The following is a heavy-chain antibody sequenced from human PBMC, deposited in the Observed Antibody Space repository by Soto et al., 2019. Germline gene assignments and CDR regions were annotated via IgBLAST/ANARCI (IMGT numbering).Heavy chain of an antibody. CDR1: GGSISKFY. CDR2: VSATGTT. J-gene: IGHJ5*02. CDR3: VRDGSKTLRDWFDP. D-gene: IGHD4-17*01. V-gene: IGHV4-4*07. Sequence: QVQLQESGPGLVKPSETLSLTCSVSGGSISKFYWSWIRKTGGTGLEWMGRVSATGTTDYHPSLRSRIAMSVDIAKKTFSLRLTSVTAADTGVYYCVRDGSKTLRDWFDPWGQGILFTVSS.